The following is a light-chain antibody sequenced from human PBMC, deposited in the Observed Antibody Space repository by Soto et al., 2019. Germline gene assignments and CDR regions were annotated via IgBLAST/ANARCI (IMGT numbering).Light chain of an antibody. Sequence: QSVLTQPASVSGSPGQSITIACTGTSSDVGGYNYVSWYQQHPGKAPKLMIYEVSNRPSGVSNRFSGSKSGNTASLTISGLQAEDEAAYYCSSYTSSSTVVFGGGTPLTVL. CDR2: EVS. CDR3: SSYTSSSTVV. V-gene: IGLV2-14*01. CDR1: SSDVGGYNY. J-gene: IGLJ2*01.